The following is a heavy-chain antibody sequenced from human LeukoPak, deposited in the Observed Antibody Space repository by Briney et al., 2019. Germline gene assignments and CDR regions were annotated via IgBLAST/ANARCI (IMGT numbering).Heavy chain of an antibody. CDR1: GDSVSSNSAA. CDR3: ARDPVGGSTIFDY. V-gene: IGHV6-1*01. J-gene: IGHJ4*02. D-gene: IGHD1-26*01. CDR2: TYYRSKWYY. Sequence: SQTLSLTCAISGDSVSSNSAAWNWIRQSPSRGLEWLGRTYYRSKWYYDYAVAVESRISINPDASKNQFSLQLSSVTPEDTAVYYCARDPVGGSTIFDYWGQGTLVTVSS.